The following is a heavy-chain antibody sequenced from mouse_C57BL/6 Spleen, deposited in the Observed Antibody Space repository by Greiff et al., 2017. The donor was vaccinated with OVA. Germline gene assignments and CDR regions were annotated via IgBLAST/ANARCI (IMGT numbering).Heavy chain of an antibody. Sequence: QLQESGPELVKPGASVKISCKASGYSFTDYNMNWVKQSNGKSLEWIGVINPNYGTTSYNQKFKGKATLTVDQSSSTAYMQLNSLTSEDSAVYYCARSYYYGSSYGFDYWGQGTTLTVSS. CDR1: GYSFTDYN. D-gene: IGHD1-1*01. CDR3: ARSYYYGSSYGFDY. J-gene: IGHJ2*01. CDR2: INPNYGTT. V-gene: IGHV1-39*01.